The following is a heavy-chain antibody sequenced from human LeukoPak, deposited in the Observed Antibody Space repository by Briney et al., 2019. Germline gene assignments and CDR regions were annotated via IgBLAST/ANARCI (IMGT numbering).Heavy chain of an antibody. CDR1: GYTFTSYG. Sequence: ASVKVSCKASGYTFTSYGISWVRQAPGQGLEWMGWISAYNGNTNYAQKLQGRVTMTTDTSTCTAYMGLRSLRSDDTAVYYCARDSVAAAGTETLDPWGQGTLVTVSS. CDR2: ISAYNGNT. J-gene: IGHJ5*02. CDR3: ARDSVAAAGTETLDP. D-gene: IGHD6-13*01. V-gene: IGHV1-18*01.